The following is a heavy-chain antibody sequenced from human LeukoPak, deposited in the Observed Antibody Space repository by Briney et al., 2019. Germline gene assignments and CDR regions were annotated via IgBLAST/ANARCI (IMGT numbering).Heavy chain of an antibody. V-gene: IGHV3-48*01. D-gene: IGHD6-25*01. CDR3: ATEPLESGSSFDS. J-gene: IGHJ4*02. Sequence: GGSLRLSCAASGFTFSSYSMNWVRQAPGKGLEWVSYISSSSSTIYYADSVKGRFTISRDNAKNSLYLQMNSLRPEDTAVYYCATEPLESGSSFDSWGQGTLVTVSS. CDR1: GFTFSSYS. CDR2: ISSSSSTI.